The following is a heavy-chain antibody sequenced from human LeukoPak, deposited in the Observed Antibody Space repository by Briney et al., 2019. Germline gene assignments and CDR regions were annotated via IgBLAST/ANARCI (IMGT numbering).Heavy chain of an antibody. J-gene: IGHJ6*02. V-gene: IGHV3-7*01. CDR1: GFILRSYW. D-gene: IGHD3-10*01. CDR2: IKLDGSEK. Sequence: GGSLRLSCAASGFILRSYWMSWVRQGPGKGLEWVAKIKLDGSEKYYVDSVKGRFTISRDNAKNSLYLQMNGVRAEDTAMYYCARDYYGSGSYHTFYYYHGLDVWGQGTTVTVSS. CDR3: ARDYYGSGSYHTFYYYHGLDV.